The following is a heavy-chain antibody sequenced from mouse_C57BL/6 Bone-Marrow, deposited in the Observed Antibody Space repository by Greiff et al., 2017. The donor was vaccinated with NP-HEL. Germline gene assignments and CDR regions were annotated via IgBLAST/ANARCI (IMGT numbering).Heavy chain of an antibody. D-gene: IGHD1-1*01. J-gene: IGHJ1*03. Sequence: QVTLNESGPGILQPSQTLSLTCSFSGFSLSTFGMGVGWIRQPSGKGLEWLAHIWWDDDKYYNPALKSRLTISKDTSKNQVFLKIANVDTADTATYYCARMKIYYYGSRPRWYFDVWGTGTTVTVSS. CDR2: IWWDDDK. V-gene: IGHV8-8*01. CDR1: GFSLSTFGMG. CDR3: ARMKIYYYGSRPRWYFDV.